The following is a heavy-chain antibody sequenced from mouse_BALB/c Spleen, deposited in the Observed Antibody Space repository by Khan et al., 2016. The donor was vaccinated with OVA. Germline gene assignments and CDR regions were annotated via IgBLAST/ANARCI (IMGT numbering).Heavy chain of an antibody. CDR3: ESHLTGSFDY. CDR1: GFTFSAYG. CDR2: IISDGYYT. V-gene: IGHV5-6*01. Sequence: EVQLVESGGDLVRPGGSLKLSCAASGFTFSAYGMSWVRQRPDKRLEWVATIISDGYYTYYPDILKGRFFISRDNAKNTMYLQMSSKKSEDTAMYYCESHLTGSFDYWGQGTLVTVSA. J-gene: IGHJ3*01.